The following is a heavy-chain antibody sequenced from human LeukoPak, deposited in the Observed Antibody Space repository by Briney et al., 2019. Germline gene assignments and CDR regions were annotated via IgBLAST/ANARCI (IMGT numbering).Heavy chain of an antibody. D-gene: IGHD1-7*01. CDR2: IYHSGST. Sequence: SETLSLTCTVSGGSISSGGYYWSWIRQPPGKGLEWIGYIYHSGSTYYNPSLKSRVTISVDRSKNQFSLKLSSVTAADTAVYYCAREWGTTVNDAFDIWGQGTMVTVSS. J-gene: IGHJ3*02. V-gene: IGHV4-30-2*01. CDR3: AREWGTTVNDAFDI. CDR1: GGSISSGGYY.